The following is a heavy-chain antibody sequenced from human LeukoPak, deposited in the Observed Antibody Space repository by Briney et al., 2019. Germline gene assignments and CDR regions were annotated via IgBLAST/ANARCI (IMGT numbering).Heavy chain of an antibody. CDR1: GGSISNYY. CDR2: IYYSGAT. CDR3: ARFGITVVRGGKYYFDY. V-gene: IGHV4-59*08. D-gene: IGHD3-10*01. Sequence: SETLSLTCAVSGGSISNYYWSWIRQPPGKGLEWIGHIYYSGATKYNPSLKSRITISVDTSKNQFSLMLSSVTAADTAVYYCARFGITVVRGGKYYFDYWGQGTLVTVSS. J-gene: IGHJ4*02.